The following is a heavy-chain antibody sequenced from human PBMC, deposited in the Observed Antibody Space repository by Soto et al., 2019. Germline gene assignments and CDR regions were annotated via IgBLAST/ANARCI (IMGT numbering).Heavy chain of an antibody. Sequence: GGSLRLSCAASGFTFSSYWMHWVRQAPGKGLVWVSRINSDGSSTSYADSVKGRFTISRDNAKNTLYLQMNSLRAEDTAVYYCARDRSLVYYYDRSGKSAGIWGQGTMVTGSS. CDR3: ARDRSLVYYYDRSGKSAGI. V-gene: IGHV3-74*01. D-gene: IGHD3-22*01. CDR1: GFTFSSYW. CDR2: INSDGSST. J-gene: IGHJ3*02.